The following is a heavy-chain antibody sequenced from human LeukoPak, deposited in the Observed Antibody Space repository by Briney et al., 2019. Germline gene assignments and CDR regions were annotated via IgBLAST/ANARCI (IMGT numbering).Heavy chain of an antibody. CDR3: ARVWSPPYTSRWPSYFDY. CDR2: ISSSSSYI. V-gene: IGHV3-21*01. CDR1: GFTFSSYS. J-gene: IGHJ4*02. D-gene: IGHD6-13*01. Sequence: KAGGSLRLSCAASGFTFSSYSMNWVRQAPGKGLEWVSSISSSSSYIYYTDSVKGRFTISRDNAKNSLYLQMNSLRAEDTAVYYCARVWSPPYTSRWPSYFDYWGQGILVTVSS.